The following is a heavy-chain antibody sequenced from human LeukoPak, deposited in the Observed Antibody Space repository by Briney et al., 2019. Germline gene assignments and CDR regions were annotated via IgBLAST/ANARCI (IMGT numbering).Heavy chain of an antibody. Sequence: GRSLRLSCAASGFTFSNYAMHWVRQAPGKGLEWVAVISYDGSNKYYADSVKGRFTISRDNSKNTLYLQMNSLRAEDTAVYYCARDQYYYDSSGYSVFDYWGQGTLVTVSS. J-gene: IGHJ4*02. CDR2: ISYDGSNK. D-gene: IGHD3-22*01. CDR1: GFTFSNYA. CDR3: ARDQYYYDSSGYSVFDY. V-gene: IGHV3-30-3*01.